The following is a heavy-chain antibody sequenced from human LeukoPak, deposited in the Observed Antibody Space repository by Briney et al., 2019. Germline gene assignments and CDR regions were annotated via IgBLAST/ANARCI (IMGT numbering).Heavy chain of an antibody. CDR3: ARGGYSYGYRLDY. D-gene: IGHD5-18*01. CDR2: IYHSGST. Sequence: PSETLSLTCTVSGGSISSSSYYWGWIRQPPGKGLEWIGSIYHSGSTYYNPSLKSRVTISVDTSKNQFSLKLSSVTAADTAVYYCARGGYSYGYRLDYWGQGTLVTVSS. CDR1: GGSISSSSYY. V-gene: IGHV4-39*07. J-gene: IGHJ4*02.